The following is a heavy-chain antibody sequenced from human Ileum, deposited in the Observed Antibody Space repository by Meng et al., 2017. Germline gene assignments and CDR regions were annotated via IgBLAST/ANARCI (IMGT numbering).Heavy chain of an antibody. CDR1: GRSSSSSDW. CDR2: MNLGGSP. CDR3: AHIFDS. J-gene: IGHJ4*02. V-gene: IGHV4-4*02. Sequence: VPLRESGPGRVEPSGTLSLTCAVSGRSSSSSDWWSWVRQPPGKGLEWIAEMNLGGSPNYNPSLKSRVTMSVDKSNDHLSLQLTSVTAADTAVYYCAHIFDSWGQGTLVTVSS.